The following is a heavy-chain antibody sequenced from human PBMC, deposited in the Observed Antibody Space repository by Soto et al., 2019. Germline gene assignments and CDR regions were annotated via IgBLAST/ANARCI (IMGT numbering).Heavy chain of an antibody. D-gene: IGHD6-6*01. CDR3: ARGGLAARKGRWFDP. CDR2: IHYSGST. CDR1: GGSISSHY. J-gene: IGHJ5*01. V-gene: IGHV4-59*11. Sequence: SETLSLTCTVSGGSISSHYWACIRQPPGKGLEWIGYIHYSGSTNYNASLKSRVTMSVDTSKSQFSLKLRSVTAADTAVYYCARGGLAARKGRWFDPWGQGTTVTVSS.